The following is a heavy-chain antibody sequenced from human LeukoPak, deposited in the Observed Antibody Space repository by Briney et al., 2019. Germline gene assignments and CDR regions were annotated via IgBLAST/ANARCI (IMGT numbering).Heavy chain of an antibody. CDR2: IIPILGIA. D-gene: IGHD1-26*01. J-gene: IGHJ4*02. CDR1: GYTLTELS. V-gene: IGHV1-69*04. Sequence: SVKVSCKVSGYTLTELSMHWVRQAPGQGLEWMGRIIPILGIANYAQKFQGRVTITADKSTSTAYMELSSLRSEDTAVYYCARGEAEVGANDYWGQGTLVTVSS. CDR3: ARGEAEVGANDY.